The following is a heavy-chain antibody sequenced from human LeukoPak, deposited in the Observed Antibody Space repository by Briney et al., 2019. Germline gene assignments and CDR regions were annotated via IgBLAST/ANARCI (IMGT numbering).Heavy chain of an antibody. D-gene: IGHD3-22*01. Sequence: ASVKVSCKASGYTFTSYGISWVRQAPGQGLEWMGWISAYNGNTNYAQKLQGRVTMTTDTSTSTAYMALRSLRSDDTAVYYCARDLFGYDSSGYGGDYWGQGTLVTVSS. CDR1: GYTFTSYG. CDR2: ISAYNGNT. J-gene: IGHJ4*02. CDR3: ARDLFGYDSSGYGGDY. V-gene: IGHV1-18*01.